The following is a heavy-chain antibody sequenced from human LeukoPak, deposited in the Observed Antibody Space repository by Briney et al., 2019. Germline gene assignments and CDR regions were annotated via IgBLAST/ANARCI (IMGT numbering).Heavy chain of an antibody. V-gene: IGHV1-2*02. Sequence: GASVKVSCKASGYTFTTYAMHWVRQAPGQGLESMGWITPSGGTNYPQKFQGRVAITRDTSITTAYMDLSRLTSDDTALYYCARDRYGDGFAPFDYWGQGALGTVSS. D-gene: IGHD5-24*01. CDR3: ARDRYGDGFAPFDY. J-gene: IGHJ4*02. CDR1: GYTFTTYA. CDR2: ITPSGGT.